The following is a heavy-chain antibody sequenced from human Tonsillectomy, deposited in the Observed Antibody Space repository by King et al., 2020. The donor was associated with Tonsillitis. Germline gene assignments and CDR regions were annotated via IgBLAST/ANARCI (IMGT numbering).Heavy chain of an antibody. Sequence: VQLVESGGGVVQPGRSLRLSCAASGFTFSSYGMHWVRQAPGKGLEWVAVISYDGSNKYFADSVKGRFTISRDNSKNTLYLQMNSLTAEDTAVYYCAITMVRGAPWGYFDYWGQGTLAAVSS. J-gene: IGHJ4*02. CDR3: AITMVRGAPWGYFDY. D-gene: IGHD3-10*01. CDR2: ISYDGSNK. V-gene: IGHV3-30*03. CDR1: GFTFSSYG.